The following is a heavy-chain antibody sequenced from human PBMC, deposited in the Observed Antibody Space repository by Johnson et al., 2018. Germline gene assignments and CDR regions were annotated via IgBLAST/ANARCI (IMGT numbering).Heavy chain of an antibody. D-gene: IGHD5-12*01. J-gene: IGHJ4*02. CDR3: ARDGYSGYDCNLYS. Sequence: QVQLVQSGPGLVKPSGTLSLTCVVSGDSISARNWWSWVGQPPGKGLEWIGQIHQSGSTNYNPAFNRRVTILLEKSKNQFSLKLRSVTAADTAIYYCARDGYSGYDCNLYSWGRGTLVTVSS. V-gene: IGHV4-4*02. CDR2: IHQSGST. CDR1: GDSISARNW.